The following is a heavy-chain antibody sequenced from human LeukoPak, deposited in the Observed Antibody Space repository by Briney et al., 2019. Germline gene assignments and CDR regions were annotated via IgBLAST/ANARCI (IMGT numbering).Heavy chain of an antibody. CDR2: ISYDGSNK. J-gene: IGHJ6*03. D-gene: IGHD6-6*01. V-gene: IGHV3-30-3*01. Sequence: GRSLRLSCAASGFTFSSYAMHWVRQAPGKGLEWVAVISYDGSNKYYADSVKGRFTISRDNSKNTLYLQVNSLRAEDTAVYYCARGGSSHYYYYYYMDVWGKGTTVTVSS. CDR1: GFTFSSYA. CDR3: ARGGSSHYYYYYYMDV.